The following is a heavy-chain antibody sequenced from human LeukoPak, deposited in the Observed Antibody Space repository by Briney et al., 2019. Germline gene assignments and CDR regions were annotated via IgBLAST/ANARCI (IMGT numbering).Heavy chain of an antibody. CDR1: GFIFSDYS. CDR2: ISSGYTYK. J-gene: IGHJ4*02. Sequence: GGSLRLSCAASGFIFSDYSMHWVRRAPGKGLEWVSSISSGYTYKYFADSVKGRFTISRDNAKNSLYLQMNSLRTEDSAVYYCTRGPTLIGVAGTWPLDYWGQGTLVTVSS. D-gene: IGHD6-19*01. V-gene: IGHV3-21*06. CDR3: TRGPTLIGVAGTWPLDY.